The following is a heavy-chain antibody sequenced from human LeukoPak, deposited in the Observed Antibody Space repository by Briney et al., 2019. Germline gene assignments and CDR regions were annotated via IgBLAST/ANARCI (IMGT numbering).Heavy chain of an antibody. CDR2: IYHSGST. D-gene: IGHD7-27*01. V-gene: IGHV4-30-2*01. CDR1: GGSISSGGYS. Sequence: PSETLSLTCTVSGGSISSGGYSWSWIRQPPGKGLEWIGYIYHSGSTYYNPSLKSRVTISVDRSKNQFSLKLSSVTAADTAVYYCARGKSGDLFFDYWGQGTLVTVSS. J-gene: IGHJ4*02. CDR3: ARGKSGDLFFDY.